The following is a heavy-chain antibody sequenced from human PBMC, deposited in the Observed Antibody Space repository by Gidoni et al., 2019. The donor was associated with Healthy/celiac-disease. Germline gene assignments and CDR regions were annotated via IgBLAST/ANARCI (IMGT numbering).Heavy chain of an antibody. D-gene: IGHD6-25*01. CDR1: GFTFSNAW. Sequence: EVQLVESGGGLVQPGGSLSLSCAASGFTFSNAWISWVRQAPGKGLEWVGRMKSKTDGGTTDYAAPVKGRFTISRDDSKNTLYLQMNSLKTEDTAVYYCTTGNQRPGHDPWGQGTLVTVSS. V-gene: IGHV3-15*01. CDR2: MKSKTDGGTT. J-gene: IGHJ5*02. CDR3: TTGNQRPGHDP.